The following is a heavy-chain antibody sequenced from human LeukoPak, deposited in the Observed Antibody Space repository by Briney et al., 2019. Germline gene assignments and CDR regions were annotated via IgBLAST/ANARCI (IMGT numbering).Heavy chain of an antibody. CDR1: GFTFSSYS. D-gene: IGHD6-6*01. Sequence: GGSLRLSCAASGFTFSSYSMNWVRQAPGKGLEWVSSISSSSSYIYYADSVKGRFTISRDNAKNSLYLQMNSLRAEDTAVYYCASDSSVYYYYMDVWGKGTTVTVSS. V-gene: IGHV3-21*01. CDR2: ISSSSSYI. J-gene: IGHJ6*03. CDR3: ASDSSVYYYYMDV.